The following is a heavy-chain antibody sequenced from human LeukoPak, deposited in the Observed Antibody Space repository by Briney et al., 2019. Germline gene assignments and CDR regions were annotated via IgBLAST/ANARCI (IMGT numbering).Heavy chain of an antibody. CDR3: AREPYYYDSSGGPQR. V-gene: IGHV4-39*07. CDR1: GFTFSSYW. D-gene: IGHD3-22*01. CDR2: IYYSGST. Sequence: GSLRLSCAASGFTFSSYWMSWIRQPPGKGLEWIGSIYYSGSTYYNPSLKSRVTISVDTSKNQFSLKLSSVTAADTAVYYCAREPYYYDSSGGPQRWGQGTLVTVSS. J-gene: IGHJ1*01.